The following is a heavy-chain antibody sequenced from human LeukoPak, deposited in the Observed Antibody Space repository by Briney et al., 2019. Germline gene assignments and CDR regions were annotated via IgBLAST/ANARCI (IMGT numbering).Heavy chain of an antibody. CDR3: ARELWSPFDY. CDR1: GFTFSSYE. D-gene: IGHD5-18*01. Sequence: GGSLRLSCAASGFTFSSYEMNWVRQAPGKGLEWVSYISSSGSTIYYADSVKGRFTISRDNAKNSLYLQMNSLRAEDTAVYYCARELWSPFDYWGQGTLVTVSS. J-gene: IGHJ4*02. V-gene: IGHV3-48*03. CDR2: ISSSGSTI.